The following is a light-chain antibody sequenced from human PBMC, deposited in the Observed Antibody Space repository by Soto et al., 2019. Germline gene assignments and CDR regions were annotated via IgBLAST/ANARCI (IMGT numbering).Light chain of an antibody. Sequence: QSALTQPASVSGSPGQSITISCTGTSSDVGNYNLVSWYQHHPGKAPKLMIYEVSKRPSGVSNRFSGSKSGDTASLTISGLQVEDEDDYYCCSYAVSNYVFGTGTKVT. J-gene: IGLJ1*01. CDR1: SSDVGNYNL. CDR3: CSYAVSNYV. V-gene: IGLV2-23*02. CDR2: EVS.